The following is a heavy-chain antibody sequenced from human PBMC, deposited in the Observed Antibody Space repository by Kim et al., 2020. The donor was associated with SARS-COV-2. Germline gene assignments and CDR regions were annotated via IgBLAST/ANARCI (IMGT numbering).Heavy chain of an antibody. D-gene: IGHD3-10*01. CDR2: IRSKAYGGTT. Sequence: GGSLRLSCTASGFTFGDYAMSWVRQAPGKGLERVGFIRSKAYGGTTEYAASVKGRSTISRDDSKSIAYLQMTSLKTEDTAVYYCTREELQYGSGRADFDYWGQGTLVTVSS. CDR1: GFTFGDYA. V-gene: IGHV3-49*04. J-gene: IGHJ4*02. CDR3: TREELQYGSGRADFDY.